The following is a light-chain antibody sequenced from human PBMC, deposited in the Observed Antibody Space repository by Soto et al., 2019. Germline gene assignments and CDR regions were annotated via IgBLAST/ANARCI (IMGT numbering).Light chain of an antibody. J-gene: IGLJ7*01. V-gene: IGLV4-69*01. Sequence: VLTQSPSASASLGASVKLTCTLSSGHSNYAIAWHQQQPEKGPRYLMKVNSGGSHIKGDGIPDRFSGSSSGAERYLFISSLQSEDEAAYYCQTWGTGSAIVVFGGGTQLTVL. CDR2: VNSGGSH. CDR1: SGHSNYA. CDR3: QTWGTGSAIVV.